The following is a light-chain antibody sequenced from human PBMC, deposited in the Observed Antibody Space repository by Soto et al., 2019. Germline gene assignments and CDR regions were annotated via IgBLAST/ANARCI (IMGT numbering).Light chain of an antibody. Sequence: EKVLSHSPGTLSLSPEERATLSCRASQSVSSSYLAWYQQKPGQAPRLLIYGASSRATGIPDRFSGSGSGTDFTLTISRLEPEDFAVYYCQQYGSSPTFGQGTKVDIK. CDR1: QSVSSSY. J-gene: IGKJ1*01. CDR3: QQYGSSPT. V-gene: IGKV3-20*01. CDR2: GAS.